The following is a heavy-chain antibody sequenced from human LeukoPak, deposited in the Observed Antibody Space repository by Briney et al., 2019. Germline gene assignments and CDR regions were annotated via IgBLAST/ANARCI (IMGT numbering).Heavy chain of an antibody. J-gene: IGHJ4*02. CDR1: GFTFSSYS. Sequence: GGSLRLSCAASGFTFSSYSMNWVRRAPGKGLEWVSSISSSSSYIYYADSVKGRFTISRDNAKNSLYLQMNSLRAEDTAVYYCARDRGKRGFDYWGQGTLVTVSS. CDR2: ISSSSSYI. CDR3: ARDRGKRGFDY. V-gene: IGHV3-21*01.